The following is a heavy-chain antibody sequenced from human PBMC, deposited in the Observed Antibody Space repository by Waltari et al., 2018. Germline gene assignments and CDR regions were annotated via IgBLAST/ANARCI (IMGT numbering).Heavy chain of an antibody. CDR2: INSDGSTI. CDR1: GFPFVTYW. V-gene: IGHV3-74*01. J-gene: IGHJ6*02. CDR3: ARVRLAHYDYFGFDV. D-gene: IGHD6-6*01. Sequence: EVQLVESGGGLVQPGGSLRLSCEVSGFPFVTYWTHWVRQVPGKVLVWVARINSDGSTINYADSVKGRFTISRDNAKNTVYLQMNSLRVEDTAVYFCARVRLAHYDYFGFDVWGQGTTVTVSS.